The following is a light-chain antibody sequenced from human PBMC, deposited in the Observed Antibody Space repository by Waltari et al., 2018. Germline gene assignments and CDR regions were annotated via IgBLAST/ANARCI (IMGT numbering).Light chain of an antibody. Sequence: AIQLTQSPSTLSASVRDRVIITCRASQGINRALAWYQQKPGKAPKVLIYDASSLESGVPSRFSGSGSGTDFTLTISSLQPEDFATYYCQQFNNYPLLTFGGGTKVEIK. CDR2: DAS. V-gene: IGKV1D-13*01. CDR3: QQFNNYPLLT. CDR1: QGINRA. J-gene: IGKJ4*01.